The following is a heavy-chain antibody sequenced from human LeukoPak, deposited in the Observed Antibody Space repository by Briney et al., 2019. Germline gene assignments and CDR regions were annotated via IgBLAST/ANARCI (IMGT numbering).Heavy chain of an antibody. J-gene: IGHJ4*02. D-gene: IGHD5-18*01. CDR1: GFTFSSYA. CDR3: AREEYSYGNRC. Sequence: GGSLRLSCAASGFTFSSYAMHWVRQAPGKGLEWVAVISYDGSNKYYADSVKGRFTISRDNSKNTLYLQMNSLRAEDTAVYYCAREEYSYGNRCWGQGTLVTVSS. CDR2: ISYDGSNK. V-gene: IGHV3-30*04.